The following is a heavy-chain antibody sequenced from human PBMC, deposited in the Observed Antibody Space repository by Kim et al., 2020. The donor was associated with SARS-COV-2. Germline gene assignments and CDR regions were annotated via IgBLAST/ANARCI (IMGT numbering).Heavy chain of an antibody. V-gene: IGHV1-69*13. CDR3: ARGPGDYHSNLLAYGMDV. Sequence: SVKVSCKASGGTFSSYAISWVRQAPGQGLEWMGGIIPIFGTANYAQKFQGRVTITADESTSTAYMELSSLRSEDTAVYYCARGPGDYHSNLLAYGMDVWGQGTTVTVSS. CDR1: GGTFSSYA. D-gene: IGHD4-17*01. J-gene: IGHJ6*02. CDR2: IIPIFGTA.